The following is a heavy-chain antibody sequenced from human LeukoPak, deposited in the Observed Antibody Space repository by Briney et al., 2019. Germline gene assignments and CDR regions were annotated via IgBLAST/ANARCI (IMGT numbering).Heavy chain of an antibody. CDR3: AKAPPCHSSGWCSLDY. J-gene: IGHJ4*02. D-gene: IGHD6-19*01. CDR2: FSGSGGST. Sequence: GGSLRLSCAASGFTFSNYAMTWVRQAPGKGLEWVSTFSGSGGSTYYADSVKGRFTISRDNSKNTLYLQMNSLRAEDTALYYCAKAPPCHSSGWCSLDYWGQGTLVTVSS. CDR1: GFTFSNYA. V-gene: IGHV3-23*01.